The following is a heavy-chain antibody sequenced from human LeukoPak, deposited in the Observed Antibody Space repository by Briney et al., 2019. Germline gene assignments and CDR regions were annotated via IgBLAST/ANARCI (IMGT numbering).Heavy chain of an antibody. J-gene: IGHJ3*02. CDR2: IKSKTDGGTT. CDR3: ARDPYYYGSGGGAFDI. D-gene: IGHD3-10*01. Sequence: GGSLRLSCAASGFTFSNAWMSWVRQAPGKGLEWVGRIKSKTDGGTTDYAAPVKGRFTISRDDSKNTLYLQMNSLRAEDTAVYYCARDPYYYGSGGGAFDIWGQGTMVTVSS. V-gene: IGHV3-15*01. CDR1: GFTFSNAW.